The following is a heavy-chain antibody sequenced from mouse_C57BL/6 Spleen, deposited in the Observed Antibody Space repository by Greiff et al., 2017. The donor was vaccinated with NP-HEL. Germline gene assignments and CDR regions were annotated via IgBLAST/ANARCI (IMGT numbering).Heavy chain of an antibody. CDR3: ANFPITTVVDWYFDV. CDR1: GFNIKNTY. Sequence: EVQLQQSVAELVRPGASVKLSCTASGFNIKNTYMHWVKQRPEQGLEWIGRIDPANGNTKYAPKFQGKATITADTSSNTAYLQLSSLTSEDTAIYYCANFPITTVVDWYFDVWGTGTTVTVSS. V-gene: IGHV14-3*01. CDR2: IDPANGNT. J-gene: IGHJ1*03. D-gene: IGHD1-1*01.